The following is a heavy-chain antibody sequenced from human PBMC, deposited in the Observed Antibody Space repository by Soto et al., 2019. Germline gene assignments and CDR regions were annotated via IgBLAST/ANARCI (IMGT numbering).Heavy chain of an antibody. CDR3: ARARNLLRCFDWFVGS. CDR1: GGNFIDHG. D-gene: IGHD3-9*01. J-gene: IGHJ4*02. V-gene: IGHV4-34*01. CDR2: INHSGST. Sequence: HSYSVDGGNFIDHGCSWIRQHQGKGLEWIGEINHSGSTNYNPSLKSRVTISVDTSKNQFSLKLSSVTAADTAVYYCARARNLLRCFDWFVGSWGEGTLVTGSS.